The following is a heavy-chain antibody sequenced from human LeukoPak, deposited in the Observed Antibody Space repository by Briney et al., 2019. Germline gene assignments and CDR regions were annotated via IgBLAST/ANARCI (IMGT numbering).Heavy chain of an antibody. V-gene: IGHV4-30-4*01. CDR1: GGSISSGDYY. CDR2: IYYSGST. CDR3: ARGSRLIYYYYYYGMDV. D-gene: IGHD3/OR15-3a*01. J-gene: IGHJ6*02. Sequence: PSETLSLTCTVSGGSISSGDYYWSWIRQPPGKGLEWIEYIYYSGSTYYNPSLKSRVTISVDTSKNQFSLKLSSVTAADTAVYYCARGSRLIYYYYYYGMDVWGQGTTVTVSS.